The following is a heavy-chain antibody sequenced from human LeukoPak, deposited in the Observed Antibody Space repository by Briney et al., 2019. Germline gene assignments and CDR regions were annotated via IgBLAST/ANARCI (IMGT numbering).Heavy chain of an antibody. D-gene: IGHD4-11*01. Sequence: SETLSLTCTVSGGSISSYYWSWIRQPPGKGLEWIGYIYYSGSTNYNPPLKSRVTISVDTSKNQFSLKLSSVTAADTAVYYCARDRGGGTTGVFDYWGQGTLVTVSS. CDR2: IYYSGST. V-gene: IGHV4-59*01. CDR3: ARDRGGGTTGVFDY. J-gene: IGHJ4*02. CDR1: GGSISSYY.